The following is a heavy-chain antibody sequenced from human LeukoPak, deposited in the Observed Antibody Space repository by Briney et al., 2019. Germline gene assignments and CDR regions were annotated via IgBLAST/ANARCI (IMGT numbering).Heavy chain of an antibody. V-gene: IGHV4-38-2*02. J-gene: IGHJ6*03. Sequence: SETLSLTCTVSGYSISSGYYWGWIRQPPGKGLECIGSIYHSGSTYYNPSLKSRVTISVDTSKNQFSLKLSSVTAADTAVYYCARDFTLVSNYYMDVWGKGTTVTVSS. D-gene: IGHD4-23*01. CDR2: IYHSGST. CDR1: GYSISSGYY. CDR3: ARDFTLVSNYYMDV.